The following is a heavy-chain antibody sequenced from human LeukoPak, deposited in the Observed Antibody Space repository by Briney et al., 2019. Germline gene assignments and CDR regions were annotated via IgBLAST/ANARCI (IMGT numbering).Heavy chain of an antibody. CDR2: IRRRAYGGAA. V-gene: IGHV3-49*04. CDR1: GFAFYDFA. Sequence: HTGGSLRLSCTTSGFAFYDFAMMWVRQPAAKGLEWVGFIRRRAYGGAAEYAASVKGRFIIYRDDSKGIAYLQMNSLKTEDTAVYYCSRNGLVDFDYWGQGSRVIVSP. CDR3: SRNGLVDFDY. D-gene: IGHD2-8*01. J-gene: IGHJ4*02.